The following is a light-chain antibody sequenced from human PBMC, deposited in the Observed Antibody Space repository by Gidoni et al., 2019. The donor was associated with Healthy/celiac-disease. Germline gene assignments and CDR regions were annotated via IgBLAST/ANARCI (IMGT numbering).Light chain of an antibody. CDR3: GTWDRSLSAYV. J-gene: IGLJ1*01. Sequence: QFVFTPPPSVSAAPGQKVTISCSGCTSNIGNNYVSWYQHLPGAAPKLLIYDNNKRPSGIPDRFSGSKSVTSATLGIIGLQTGDEAEYYCGTWDRSLSAYVFGTGTKVTVL. CDR2: DNN. CDR1: TSNIGNNY. V-gene: IGLV1-51*01.